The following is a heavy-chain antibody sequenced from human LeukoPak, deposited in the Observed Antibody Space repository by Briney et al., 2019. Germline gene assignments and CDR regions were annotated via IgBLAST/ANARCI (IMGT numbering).Heavy chain of an antibody. D-gene: IGHD3-9*01. Sequence: GGSLRLSCATSGFTFSTSDMHWVRQAPGKGLEWVSFIQYDGSRKNYVDSVKGRFTISRDNSKNTLFLQMNSLRGEDTAIYYCARDYNILTGYYSEPYFDYWGQGTLVTVSS. J-gene: IGHJ4*02. CDR3: ARDYNILTGYYSEPYFDY. CDR1: GFTFSTSD. V-gene: IGHV3-33*05. CDR2: IQYDGSRK.